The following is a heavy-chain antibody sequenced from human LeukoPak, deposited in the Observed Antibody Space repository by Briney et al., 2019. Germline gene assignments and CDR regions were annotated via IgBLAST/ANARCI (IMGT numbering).Heavy chain of an antibody. Sequence: GGSLRLSCAASGFTFSSSAMNWVRQAPGKGLEWVSSINNVGSHIYYADSVKGRFTISRDNAKNSLYLQMNSLRADDTAVYYCAKDILAAGLFFDYWGQGILVTVSS. J-gene: IGHJ4*02. CDR2: INNVGSHI. CDR1: GFTFSSSA. D-gene: IGHD6-13*01. V-gene: IGHV3-21*04. CDR3: AKDILAAGLFFDY.